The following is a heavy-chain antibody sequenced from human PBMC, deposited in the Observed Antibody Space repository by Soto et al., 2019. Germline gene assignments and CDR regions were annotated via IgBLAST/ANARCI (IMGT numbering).Heavy chain of an antibody. V-gene: IGHV3-23*01. J-gene: IGHJ2*01. D-gene: IGHD3-10*01. CDR1: GFTFISYA. Sequence: EVQLLESGGGLVQPGGSLRLSCAASGFTFISYAMNWVRQAPGKGLQGVSAISGGGDATFYADSVKGRFTISRDNSRNTVTLQMNSLGADDTAVYYCARKVPGSTTRPDYWYVDLWGRGTLVTVSS. CDR2: ISGGGDAT. CDR3: ARKVPGSTTRPDYWYVDL.